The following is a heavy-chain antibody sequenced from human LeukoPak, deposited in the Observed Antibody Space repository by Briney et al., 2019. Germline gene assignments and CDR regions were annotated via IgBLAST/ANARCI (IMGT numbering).Heavy chain of an antibody. D-gene: IGHD5-24*01. V-gene: IGHV3-7*01. Sequence: GGSLRLSCAASGFTFSSYWMSWVRQAPGKGLEWVANIKQDGSEKYYVDSVKGRFTISRDNAKNSLYLQMNSLRVEDTAVYFCVRNLAYNSFDIWGQGTVVTVSS. CDR2: IKQDGSEK. CDR3: VRNLAYNSFDI. J-gene: IGHJ3*02. CDR1: GFTFSSYW.